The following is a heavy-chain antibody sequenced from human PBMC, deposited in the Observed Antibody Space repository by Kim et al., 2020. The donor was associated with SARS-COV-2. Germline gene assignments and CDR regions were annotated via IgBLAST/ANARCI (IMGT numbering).Heavy chain of an antibody. D-gene: IGHD3-10*01. Sequence: GGSLRLSCAASGFTFSSYSMNWVRQAPGKGLEWVSSISSSSSYIYYADSVKGRFTISRDNAKNSLYLQMNSLRAEDTAVYYCARTIITMVRGVIPLSRYYGMDVWGQGTTVTVSS. V-gene: IGHV3-21*01. CDR2: ISSSSSYI. CDR1: GFTFSSYS. J-gene: IGHJ6*02. CDR3: ARTIITMVRGVIPLSRYYGMDV.